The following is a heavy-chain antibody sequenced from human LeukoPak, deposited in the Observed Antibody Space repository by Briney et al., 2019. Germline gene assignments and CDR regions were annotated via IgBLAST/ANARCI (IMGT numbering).Heavy chain of an antibody. Sequence: ASVKVSCKASGYTFTSYGISWVRQAPGQGLEWMGWMNPNSGNTGYAQKFQGRVTMTRNTSISTAYMELSSLRSEDTAVYYCASFLYSSGWYADYWGQGTLVTVSS. D-gene: IGHD6-19*01. J-gene: IGHJ4*02. V-gene: IGHV1-8*02. CDR2: MNPNSGNT. CDR3: ASFLYSSGWYADY. CDR1: GYTFTSYG.